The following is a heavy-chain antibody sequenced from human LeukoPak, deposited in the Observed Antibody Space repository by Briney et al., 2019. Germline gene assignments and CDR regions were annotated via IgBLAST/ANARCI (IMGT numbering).Heavy chain of an antibody. V-gene: IGHV3-7*01. J-gene: IGHJ4*02. CDR2: IKHGGSLK. D-gene: IGHD5-12*01. CDR3: ARDIVATIRNFDS. CDR1: GFTFSSYW. Sequence: PGGSLRLSCAASGFTFSSYWMGWVRQALGKGLEWVANIKHGGSLKYYVDSVKGRFTISRDNAKNSLYLQMNSLRADDTAVYYCARDIVATIRNFDSWGQGTLVTVSS.